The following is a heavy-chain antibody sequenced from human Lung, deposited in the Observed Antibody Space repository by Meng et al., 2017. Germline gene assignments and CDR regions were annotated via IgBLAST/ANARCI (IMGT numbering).Heavy chain of an antibody. Sequence: QMQLQESGQGLVKPSQSLSLTCTVSGGSISSSNYYWSWIRQPPGKGLEWSGHIYNSGSTYYNPSLKSRITISVDTSKNQFSLKLSSVTAADTAVYYCARGQKGYFDLWGRGTLVTVSS. CDR3: ARGQKGYFDL. CDR2: IYNSGST. CDR1: GGSISSSNYY. J-gene: IGHJ2*01. V-gene: IGHV4-30-4*01.